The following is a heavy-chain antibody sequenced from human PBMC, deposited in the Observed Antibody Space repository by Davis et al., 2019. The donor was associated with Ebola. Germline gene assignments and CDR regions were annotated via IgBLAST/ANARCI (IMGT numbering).Heavy chain of an antibody. D-gene: IGHD3-10*01. V-gene: IGHV3-53*01. CDR2: IYSGGST. CDR3: ARGTMVQGVISYWYFDL. CDR1: KFTLSSYW. Sequence: GGSLRLSCAASKFTLSSYWMSWVRQAPGKGLEWVSVIYSGGSTYYADSVKGRFTISRDNSKNTLYLQMNSLRAEDTAVYYCARGTMVQGVISYWYFDLWGRGTLVTVSS. J-gene: IGHJ2*01.